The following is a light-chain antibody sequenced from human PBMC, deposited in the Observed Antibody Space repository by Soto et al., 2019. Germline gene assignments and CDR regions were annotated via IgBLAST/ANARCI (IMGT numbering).Light chain of an antibody. J-gene: IGKJ4*01. CDR1: QSIGSN. V-gene: IGKV3-11*01. CDR2: DAS. CDR3: QQRSNWPPLT. Sequence: EIVLTQSPATLSLSPGERATLSCRASQSIGSNLAWYQQKRGQAPRLLIYDASNRATGIPARFSGSGSGTDFTLTISSLEPEDFAVYYCQQRSNWPPLTFGGGTKVEIK.